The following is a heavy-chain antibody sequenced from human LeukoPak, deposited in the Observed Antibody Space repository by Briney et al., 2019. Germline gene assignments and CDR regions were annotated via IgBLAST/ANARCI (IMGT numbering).Heavy chain of an antibody. CDR2: IHTSGST. J-gene: IGHJ4*02. CDR3: AREWGGYCSSTSCSFFDY. D-gene: IGHD2-2*01. CDR1: GGSISSGRYY. Sequence: SETLSLTCTVSGGSISSGRYYWSWIRQPAGKGLEWIGRIHTSGSTNYNPSLKSRVTISVDTSKNQFSLKLSAVTAADTAVYYCAREWGGYCSSTSCSFFDYWGQGTLVTVSS. V-gene: IGHV4-61*02.